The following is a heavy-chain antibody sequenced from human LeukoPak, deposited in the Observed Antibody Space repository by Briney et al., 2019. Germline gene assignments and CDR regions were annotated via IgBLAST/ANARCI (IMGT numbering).Heavy chain of an antibody. V-gene: IGHV3-48*03. CDR1: GFTFSSYE. CDR3: ARETMVRGDGRAFDI. D-gene: IGHD3-10*01. Sequence: QPGGSLRLSCAASGFTFSSYEMNWVRQAPEKGLEWVSYISRSGSTIYYADSVKGRFTISRDNAKNSLYLQMNSLRAEDTAVYYCARETMVRGDGRAFDIWGQGTMVTVSS. CDR2: ISRSGSTI. J-gene: IGHJ3*02.